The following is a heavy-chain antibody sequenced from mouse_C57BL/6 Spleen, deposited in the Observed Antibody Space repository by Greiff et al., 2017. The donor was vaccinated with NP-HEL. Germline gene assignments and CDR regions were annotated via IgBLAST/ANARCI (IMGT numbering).Heavy chain of an antibody. CDR2: IDPSDSYT. D-gene: IGHD1-1*01. V-gene: IGHV1-59*01. J-gene: IGHJ4*01. CDR3: AGLYYGSSWGYAMDY. Sequence: QVQLKQPGAELVRPGTSVKLSCKASGYTFTSYWMHWVKQRPGQGLEWIGVIDPSDSYTNYNQKFKGKATLTVDTSSSTAYMQLSSLTSEDSAVYYCAGLYYGSSWGYAMDYWGQGTSVTVSS. CDR1: GYTFTSYW.